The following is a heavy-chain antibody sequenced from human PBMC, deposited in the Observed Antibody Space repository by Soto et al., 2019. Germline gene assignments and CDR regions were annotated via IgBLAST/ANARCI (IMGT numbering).Heavy chain of an antibody. V-gene: IGHV5-51*01. Sequence: GESLKISCKGSGYSFITYWIAWVRQKPGKGLEWMGIIDPADSETKYSPSFQGQVTISADKSINTAYLQWSSLKASDTAKYYCARLGQGGYVQGMDVWGQGTTVTVSS. CDR3: ARLGQGGYVQGMDV. CDR1: GYSFITYW. J-gene: IGHJ6*02. D-gene: IGHD5-12*01. CDR2: IDPADSET.